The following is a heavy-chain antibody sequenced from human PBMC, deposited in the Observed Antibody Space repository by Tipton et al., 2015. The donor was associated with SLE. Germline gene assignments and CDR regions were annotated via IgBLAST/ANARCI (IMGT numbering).Heavy chain of an antibody. CDR2: IYHTGST. CDR3: AKDYNHDNADYN. J-gene: IGHJ4*02. CDR1: GGSISRIGYY. V-gene: IGHV4-31*03. Sequence: TLSLTCTVSGGSISRIGYYWSWIRQHPGKGLEWIGYIYHTGSTYYNPSLESRLTISIDTSKNQFSLRLTSMTPADTAVYYCAKDYNHDNADYNWGQGTLVIVSS. D-gene: IGHD4-17*01.